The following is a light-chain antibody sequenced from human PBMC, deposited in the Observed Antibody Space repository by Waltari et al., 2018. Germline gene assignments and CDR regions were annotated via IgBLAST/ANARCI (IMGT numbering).Light chain of an antibody. CDR1: QGISSF. Sequence: IVLTQSPATLSLSPGERATLSCRASQGISSFLAWYQQKPGQAPRLLVYDASNRATGIPARFSGSGSGADFTLTISSLEPEDFAVYYCQQRNHWITFGQGTRLEI. CDR3: QQRNHWIT. CDR2: DAS. J-gene: IGKJ5*01. V-gene: IGKV3-11*01.